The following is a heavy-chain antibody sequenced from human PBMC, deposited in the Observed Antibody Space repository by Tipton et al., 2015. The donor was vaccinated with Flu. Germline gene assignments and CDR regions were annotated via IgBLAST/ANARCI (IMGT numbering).Heavy chain of an antibody. CDR3: ARDPYYGSGSPSYLDS. V-gene: IGHV3-7*01. CDR2: TNQDESEK. D-gene: IGHD3-10*01. Sequence: SLRLSCAASGFTFSRYWMSWARQAPGKGLEWVANTNQDESEKNYVDSLEGRFTISRDNAENSLYLRVNSLRADDTAVYYCARDPYYGSGSPSYLDSWGRGTLVTVSS. CDR1: GFTFSRYW. J-gene: IGHJ4*02.